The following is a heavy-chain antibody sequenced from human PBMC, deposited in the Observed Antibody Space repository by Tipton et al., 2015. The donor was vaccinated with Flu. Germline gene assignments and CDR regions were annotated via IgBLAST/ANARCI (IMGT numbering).Heavy chain of an antibody. V-gene: IGHV3-48*03. CDR1: GFSFSDYE. D-gene: IGHD5-12*01. Sequence: GSLRLSCVVSGFSFSDYEMNWVRQAPGKGLEWISYISSSGSTRYYADSVRGRFTISRDSSKNSLYLHLNSLRADDTAVYYCAKVRGYIGNDSRYYFDQWGQGTLVTVSS. J-gene: IGHJ4*02. CDR3: AKVRGYIGNDSRYYFDQ. CDR2: ISSSGSTR.